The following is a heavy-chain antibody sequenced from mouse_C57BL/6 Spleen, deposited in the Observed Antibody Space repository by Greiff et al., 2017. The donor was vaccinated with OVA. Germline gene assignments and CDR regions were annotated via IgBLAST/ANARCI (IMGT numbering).Heavy chain of an antibody. CDR2: IYPSDSET. J-gene: IGHJ2*01. Sequence: QVQLQQPGAELVRPGSSVKLSCKASGYTFTSYWMDWVKQRPGQGLEWIGNIYPSDSETHYNQKFKDKATLTVDKSSSTAYMQLSSLTSEDSAVYYCARSGEYYGSSKVPFDYWGQGTTRTVSS. CDR1: GYTFTSYW. V-gene: IGHV1-61*01. D-gene: IGHD1-1*01. CDR3: ARSGEYYGSSKVPFDY.